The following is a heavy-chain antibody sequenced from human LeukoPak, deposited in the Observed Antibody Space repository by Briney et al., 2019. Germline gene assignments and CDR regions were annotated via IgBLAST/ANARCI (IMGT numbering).Heavy chain of an antibody. D-gene: IGHD6-6*01. CDR3: ARESSSSRYFMDV. J-gene: IGHJ6*03. Sequence: SETLSLTCSVSGGSTSTSTSYWGWVRQPPGKGLEWIGSIHYSGSTYKNPSLKSRVTISMDTSRSQFSLKVTSLTAADSAVYFCARESSSSRYFMDVWGRGTTVTVFS. V-gene: IGHV4-39*07. CDR2: IHYSGST. CDR1: GGSTSTSTSY.